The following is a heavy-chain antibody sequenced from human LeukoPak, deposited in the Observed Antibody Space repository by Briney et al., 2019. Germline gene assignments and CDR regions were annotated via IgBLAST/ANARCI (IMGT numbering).Heavy chain of an antibody. Sequence: SETLSLTCTVSGGSISSYYWSWIRQPPGKGLEWIGYIYYSGSTNYNPSLKSRVTISVDTSKNQFSLKLSSVTAADTAVYYCASFSSSGRNFDYWGQGTLVTVSS. J-gene: IGHJ4*02. CDR1: GGSISSYY. D-gene: IGHD6-19*01. CDR3: ASFSSSGRNFDY. CDR2: IYYSGST. V-gene: IGHV4-59*12.